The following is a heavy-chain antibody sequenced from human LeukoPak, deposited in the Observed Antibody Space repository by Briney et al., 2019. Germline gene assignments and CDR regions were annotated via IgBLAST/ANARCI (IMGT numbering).Heavy chain of an antibody. D-gene: IGHD3-3*01. Sequence: PGGSLRLSCAASGFTFSSYWMHWVRQAPGKGLVWVSRINSDGSSTSYADSVKGRFTISRDNAKNTLYLQMNGLRAEDTAVYYCARAGRYYDFWSGYHNWFSPWGQGTLVTVSS. J-gene: IGHJ5*02. CDR1: GFTFSSYW. CDR3: ARAGRYYDFWSGYHNWFSP. V-gene: IGHV3-74*01. CDR2: INSDGSST.